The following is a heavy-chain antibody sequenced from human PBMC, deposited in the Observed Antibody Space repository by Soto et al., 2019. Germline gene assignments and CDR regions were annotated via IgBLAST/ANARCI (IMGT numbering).Heavy chain of an antibody. D-gene: IGHD3-16*01. J-gene: IGHJ5*02. CDR1: GFTFSSYA. CDR2: ISGSGART. V-gene: IGHV3-23*01. Sequence: EVQLLESGGGLVQPGGSLRLSCAASGFTFSSYAMTWFRQAPGKGLEWVSVISGSGARTFYADSLKGRFTISRDNSKNKGYLQMNSLRAEDTAVYYCAKAGDGLGNPNPSNWSAPWGQGTLVTVSS. CDR3: AKAGDGLGNPNPSNWSAP.